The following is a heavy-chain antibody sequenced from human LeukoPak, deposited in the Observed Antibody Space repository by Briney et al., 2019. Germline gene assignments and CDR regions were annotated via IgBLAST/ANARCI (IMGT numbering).Heavy chain of an antibody. CDR2: ISSSSSYI. D-gene: IGHD3-10*01. V-gene: IGHV3-21*01. CDR1: GFTFSSYS. J-gene: IGHJ4*02. Sequence: GGSLRLSCAASGFTFSSYSMNWVRQAPGKGLEWVSSISSSSSYIYYADSVKGRFTISRDNAKNSLYLQMNSLRAEDAAVYYCARDRGSFFDYWGQGTLVTVSS. CDR3: ARDRGSFFDY.